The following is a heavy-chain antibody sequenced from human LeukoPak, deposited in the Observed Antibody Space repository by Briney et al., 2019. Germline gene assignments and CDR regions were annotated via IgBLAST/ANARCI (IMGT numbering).Heavy chain of an antibody. J-gene: IGHJ4*02. CDR3: ARVGVAGPYYFDY. D-gene: IGHD6-19*01. Sequence: SETLSLTCAVSGGSIRYYYWSWIRQPPGRGLEWIGYIYDSGTIKYNPSLKSRVTISVDTSKNQYSLRLSSVTAADTAVYYCARVGVAGPYYFDYWGQGTLVTVSS. V-gene: IGHV4-59*01. CDR1: GGSIRYYY. CDR2: IYDSGTI.